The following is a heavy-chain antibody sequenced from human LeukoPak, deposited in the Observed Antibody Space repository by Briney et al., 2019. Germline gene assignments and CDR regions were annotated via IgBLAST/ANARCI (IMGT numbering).Heavy chain of an antibody. Sequence: GGSLRLSCVASGFTFSSYEINWVRQALGKGLEWVSYISSSGSTMYYADSVKGRFTISRDNAKNSLYLQMNSLRAEDTAVYYCASGGSYLLFDYWGQGTLVTVSS. D-gene: IGHD1-26*01. V-gene: IGHV3-48*03. J-gene: IGHJ4*02. CDR2: ISSSGSTM. CDR3: ASGGSYLLFDY. CDR1: GFTFSSYE.